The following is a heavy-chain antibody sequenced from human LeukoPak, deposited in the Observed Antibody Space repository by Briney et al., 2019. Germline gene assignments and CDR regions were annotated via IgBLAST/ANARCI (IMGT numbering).Heavy chain of an antibody. D-gene: IGHD6-19*01. CDR2: IYYSGST. J-gene: IGHJ6*02. CDR3: ASEYSSGWWGSWVDV. CDR1: GGSISSSSYY. V-gene: IGHV4-39*07. Sequence: SETLSLTCTVSGGSISSSSYYWGWIRQPPGKGLEWIGSIYYSGSTYYNPSLMSRVTISVDTSKNQFSLKLSSVTAADTAVYYCASEYSSGWWGSWVDVWGQGTTVTVSS.